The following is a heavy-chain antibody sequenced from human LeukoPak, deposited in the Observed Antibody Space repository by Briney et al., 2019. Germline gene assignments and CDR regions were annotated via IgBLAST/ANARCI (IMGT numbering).Heavy chain of an antibody. D-gene: IGHD2-15*01. CDR2: ISGSGEAI. J-gene: IGHJ4*02. Sequence: GGSLRLSCAASGFTFSSYSMNWVRQAPGKGLEWISYISGSGEAIFYADSVQGRFTISRDNAKNSIYLQMNTLRAEDTAVYYCARTYGSGSLDYGGQGTLVTVSS. CDR3: ARTYGSGSLDY. V-gene: IGHV3-48*01. CDR1: GFTFSSYS.